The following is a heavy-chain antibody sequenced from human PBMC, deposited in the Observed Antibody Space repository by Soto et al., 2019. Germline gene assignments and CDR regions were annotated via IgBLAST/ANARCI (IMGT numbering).Heavy chain of an antibody. D-gene: IGHD2-21*02. J-gene: IGHJ3*02. CDR1: GFTFSNAW. Sequence: EVQLVESGGGLVKPGGSLRLSCAVSGFTFSNAWMNWVRQAPGEGLEWVGRITSKSDGETTDYAAPVKGTFTISRDDSRKTLYLQMNSVETEDAAVYYCTTDDDPVLVTAPRKAVEIWGEGTVVTVSS. CDR3: TTDDDPVLVTAPRKAVEI. V-gene: IGHV3-15*07. CDR2: ITSKSDGETT.